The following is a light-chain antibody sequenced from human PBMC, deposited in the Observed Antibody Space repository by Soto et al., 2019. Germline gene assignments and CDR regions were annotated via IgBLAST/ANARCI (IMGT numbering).Light chain of an antibody. J-gene: IGKJ1*01. V-gene: IGKV3-20*01. CDR2: GAS. CDR3: QHYDSSPWT. CDR1: QSVSSSF. Sequence: EIVLTQSPGTLSLSPGERATLSCRASQSVSSSFLAWYQQKPGQAPRLLIYGASSRATGIPDRFSGSGSGSDFTLTISRLEPEDFAVYYCQHYDSSPWTFGPGTKVEIK.